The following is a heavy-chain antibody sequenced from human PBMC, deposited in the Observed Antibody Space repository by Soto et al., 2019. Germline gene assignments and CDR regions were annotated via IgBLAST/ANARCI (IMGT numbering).Heavy chain of an antibody. CDR2: ISRSDGRT. D-gene: IGHD1-7*01. CDR1: RFTFSSYA. Sequence: GGSLRLSCAASRFTFSSYAMSWARQAPGKGLEWVSSISRSDGRTFYADSVKGRFTISRDDSKNTLYLQMNSLRPDDTAIYYCAKNYFFDDWGQGTLVTVSS. V-gene: IGHV3-23*01. CDR3: AKNYFFDD. J-gene: IGHJ4*02.